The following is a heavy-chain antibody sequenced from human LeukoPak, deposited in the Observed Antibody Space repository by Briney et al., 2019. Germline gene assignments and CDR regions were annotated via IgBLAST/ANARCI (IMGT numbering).Heavy chain of an antibody. CDR1: GGSISSYY. J-gene: IGHJ4*02. CDR2: INHSGST. D-gene: IGHD5-18*01. CDR3: ARVHSNFPQLWLSHFDY. V-gene: IGHV4-34*01. Sequence: SETLSLTCTVSGGSISSYYWSWIRQPPGKGLEWIGEINHSGSTNYNPSLKSRVTISVDTSQNQFSLKLRLVTAADTAVYYCARVHSNFPQLWLSHFDYWGQGTLVTVSS.